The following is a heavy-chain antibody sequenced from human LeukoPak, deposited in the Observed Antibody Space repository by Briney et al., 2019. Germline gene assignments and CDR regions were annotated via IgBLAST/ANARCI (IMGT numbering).Heavy chain of an antibody. V-gene: IGHV3-21*01. CDR2: ISSSSSYI. CDR1: GFNFSNYS. D-gene: IGHD1-26*01. Sequence: GGSLRLSCAASGFNFSNYSMNWVRQAPGKGLEWVSSISSSSSYIYYADSVKGRFTISRDNANNSLYLQMNSLTAEDTAVFYCARVGSRGYYFDYWGQGTLVSVSS. CDR3: ARVGSRGYYFDY. J-gene: IGHJ4*02.